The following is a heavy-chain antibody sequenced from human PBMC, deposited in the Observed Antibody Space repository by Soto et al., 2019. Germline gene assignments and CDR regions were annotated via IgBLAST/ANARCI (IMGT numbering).Heavy chain of an antibody. V-gene: IGHV4-59*11. CDR1: GGSISNHY. D-gene: IGHD1-7*01. J-gene: IGHJ5*02. CDR3: ARGTGTIRYWFDP. Sequence: SETLSLTCTVSGGSISNHYWSWIRQPPGKGLEWIGYIYYNGNTNYNPPLKSRVTMSVDTSKNQFSLKLSSVTAADTAVYYCARGTGTIRYWFDPWGQGTLVTVSS. CDR2: IYYNGNT.